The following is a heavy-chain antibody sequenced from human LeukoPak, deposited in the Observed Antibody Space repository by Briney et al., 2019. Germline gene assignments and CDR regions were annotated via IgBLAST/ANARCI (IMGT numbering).Heavy chain of an antibody. J-gene: IGHJ5*02. CDR1: GGSISSSSYY. D-gene: IGHD3-3*01. V-gene: IGHV4-39*01. CDR2: IYYGGST. CDR3: ARHFWRATAFGP. Sequence: SETLSLTCTVSGGSISSSSYYWGWIRQPPGKGLEWIGSIYYGGSTYYNPSLKSRVTISVDTSKNQFSLKLSSVTAADTAVYYCARHFWRATAFGPWGQGTLVTVSS.